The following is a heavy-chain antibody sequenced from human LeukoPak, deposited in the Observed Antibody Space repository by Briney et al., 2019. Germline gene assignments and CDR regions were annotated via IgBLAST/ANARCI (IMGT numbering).Heavy chain of an antibody. CDR2: IRNDGSNK. V-gene: IGHV3-30*02. Sequence: GGSLRLSCAASGFTFSSYGMHWVRQAPGKGLEWVAFIRNDGSNKYYADSVKGRFTISRDNSKNTLYLQMNSLRAEDTAVYYCARDIAVNFGFYWGQGTLVTVSS. D-gene: IGHD5-12*01. J-gene: IGHJ4*02. CDR3: ARDIAVNFGFY. CDR1: GFTFSSYG.